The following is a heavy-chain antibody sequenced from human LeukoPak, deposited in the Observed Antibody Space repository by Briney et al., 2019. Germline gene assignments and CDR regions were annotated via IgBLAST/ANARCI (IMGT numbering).Heavy chain of an antibody. CDR2: ISSSSSYT. CDR1: GFTFSSFA. CDR3: ARGDCSSTSCYGYYYYYGMDV. J-gene: IGHJ6*02. Sequence: GGSLRLSCAASGFTFSSFAMSWVRQAPGKGLEWVSYISSSSSYTNYADSVKGRSTISRDNAKNSLYLQMNSLRAEDTAVYYCARGDCSSTSCYGYYYYYGMDVWGQGTTVTVSS. D-gene: IGHD2-2*01. V-gene: IGHV3-21*05.